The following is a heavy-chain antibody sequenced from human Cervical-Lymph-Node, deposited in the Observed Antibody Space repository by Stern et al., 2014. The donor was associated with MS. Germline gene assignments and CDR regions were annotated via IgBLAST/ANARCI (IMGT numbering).Heavy chain of an antibody. CDR2: ISSSSSYI. CDR1: GFTFSSYS. V-gene: IGHV3-21*01. J-gene: IGHJ4*02. Sequence: EVQLVESGGGLVKPGGSLRLSCAASGFTFSSYSMNWVRQAPGKGLEWVSSISSSSSYIYYADSVKGRFTISRDNAKNSLYLQMNSLRDEDTAVYYCARDNFEYSTESFDYWGQGTLVTVSS. CDR3: ARDNFEYSTESFDY. D-gene: IGHD6-6*01.